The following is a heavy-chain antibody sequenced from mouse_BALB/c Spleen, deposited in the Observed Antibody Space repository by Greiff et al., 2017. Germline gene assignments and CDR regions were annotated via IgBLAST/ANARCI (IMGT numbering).Heavy chain of an antibody. CDR2: ISYSGST. V-gene: IGHV3-2*02. CDR3: ARRQLGPHYYAMDY. CDR1: GYSITSDYA. D-gene: IGHD3-2*01. J-gene: IGHJ4*01. Sequence: EVKLQESGPGLVKPSQSLSLTCTVTGYSITSDYAWNWIRQFPGNKLEWMGYISYSGSTSYNPSLKSRISITRDTSKNQFFLQLNSVTTEDTATYCCARRQLGPHYYAMDYWGQGTSVTVSS.